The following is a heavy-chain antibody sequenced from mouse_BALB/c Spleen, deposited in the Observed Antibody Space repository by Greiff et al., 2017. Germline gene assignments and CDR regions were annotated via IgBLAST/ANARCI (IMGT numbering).Heavy chain of an antibody. J-gene: IGHJ3*01. Sequence: EVKLVESGGGLVKPGGSLKLSCAASGFTFSSYTMSWVRQTPEKRLEWVATISSGGSYTYYPDSVKGRFTISRDNAKNTLYLQMSSLKSEDTAMYYCTDGNYLFAYWGQGTLVTVSA. D-gene: IGHD2-1*01. V-gene: IGHV5-6-4*01. CDR2: ISSGGSYT. CDR3: TDGNYLFAY. CDR1: GFTFSSYT.